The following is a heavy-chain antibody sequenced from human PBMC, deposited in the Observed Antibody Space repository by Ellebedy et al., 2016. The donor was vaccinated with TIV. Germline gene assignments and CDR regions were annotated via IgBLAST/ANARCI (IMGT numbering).Heavy chain of an antibody. D-gene: IGHD5-12*01. Sequence: ASVKVSXXASGYTFTGYYMHWVRQAPGQGLEWMGWMNPNSGNTGYAQKFQGRVTMTRNTSISTAYMELSSLRSEDTAVYYCARVIRGYSGYDGWGQGTLVTVSS. J-gene: IGHJ4*02. V-gene: IGHV1-8*02. CDR1: GYTFTGYY. CDR2: MNPNSGNT. CDR3: ARVIRGYSGYDG.